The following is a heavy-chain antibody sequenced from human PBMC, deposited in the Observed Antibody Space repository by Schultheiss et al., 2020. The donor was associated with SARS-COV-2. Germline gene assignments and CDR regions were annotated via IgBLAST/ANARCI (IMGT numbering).Heavy chain of an antibody. CDR2: IIPIFGTA. V-gene: IGHV1-69*13. D-gene: IGHD6-13*01. J-gene: IGHJ5*02. CDR3: ARGGSIAAAAFDP. Sequence: SVKVSCKASGGTFSSYAISWVRQAPGQGLEWMGGIIPIFGTANYAQKFQGRVTITADESTSTAYMELSSLRSEDKAVYYCARGGSIAAAAFDPWGQGTLVTVSS. CDR1: GGTFSSYA.